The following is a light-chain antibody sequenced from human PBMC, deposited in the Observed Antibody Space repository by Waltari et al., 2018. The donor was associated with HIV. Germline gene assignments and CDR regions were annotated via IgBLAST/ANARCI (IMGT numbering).Light chain of an antibody. J-gene: IGLJ3*02. Sequence: QSALTQPRSVSGSPGQSVTISCTGTNSDVGGYNYVSWYQQYPGKAPKLMIHDVSKRPSGVPDRFSGSKPGNTATLSISGLQAEDEADYYCCSYAGSYTWVFGGGTKVTVL. CDR1: NSDVGGYNY. V-gene: IGLV2-11*01. CDR3: CSYAGSYTWV. CDR2: DVS.